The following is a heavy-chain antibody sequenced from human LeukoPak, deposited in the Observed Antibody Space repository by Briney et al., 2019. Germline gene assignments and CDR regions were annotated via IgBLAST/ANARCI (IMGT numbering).Heavy chain of an antibody. D-gene: IGHD4-17*01. Sequence: QPGGSLRRSCAASGFTFSSYAMTWVPQAPGKGLEWVSAISASGGSTYYADSVKGRFTISRDNSKNTLYLQMNSLRAEDTAVYYCAKRAVTTGDYYYYYMDVWGKGTTVTVSS. CDR2: ISASGGST. CDR1: GFTFSSYA. CDR3: AKRAVTTGDYYYYYMDV. V-gene: IGHV3-23*01. J-gene: IGHJ6*03.